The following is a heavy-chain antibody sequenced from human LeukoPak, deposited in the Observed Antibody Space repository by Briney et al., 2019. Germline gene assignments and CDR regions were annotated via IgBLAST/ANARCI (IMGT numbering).Heavy chain of an antibody. Sequence: GASLEISCKGSGYIFTSYWIGWVRQVPGKGLEWMGIIYPGDSDTRYSPSFQGQVTISADKSISTAYLQWSSLKASDTAMYYCARRGYYDSSGYYEYFQHWGQGTLVTVSS. J-gene: IGHJ1*01. CDR3: ARRGYYDSSGYYEYFQH. CDR2: IYPGDSDT. CDR1: GYIFTSYW. V-gene: IGHV5-51*01. D-gene: IGHD3-22*01.